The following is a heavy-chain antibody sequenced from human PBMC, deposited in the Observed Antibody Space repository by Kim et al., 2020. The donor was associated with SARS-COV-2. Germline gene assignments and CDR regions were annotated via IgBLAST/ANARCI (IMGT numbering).Heavy chain of an antibody. D-gene: IGHD2-21*01. Sequence: SVKVSCKASGGTFSSYAISWVRQAPGQGLEWMGGIIPIFGTANYAQKFQGRVTITADESTSTAYMELSSLRSEDTAVYYCVRDDCGGDCYPYYYYYYMDVWGKGTTVTVSS. CDR3: VRDDCGGDCYPYYYYYYMDV. J-gene: IGHJ6*03. V-gene: IGHV1-69*13. CDR2: IIPIFGTA. CDR1: GGTFSSYA.